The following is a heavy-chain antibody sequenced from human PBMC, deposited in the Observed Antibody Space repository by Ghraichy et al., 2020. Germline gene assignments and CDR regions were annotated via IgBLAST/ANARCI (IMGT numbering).Heavy chain of an antibody. D-gene: IGHD3-3*01. J-gene: IGHJ4*02. CDR1: GGSFSGYY. CDR3: ARGGRLGHVGSLRFLEWFPEFDY. CDR2: INHSGST. Sequence: SETLSLTCAVYGGSFSGYYWSWIRQPPGKGLEWIGEINHSGSTNYNPSLKSRVTISVDTSKNQFSLKLSSVTAADTAVYYCARGGRLGHVGSLRFLEWFPEFDYWGQGTLVTVSS. V-gene: IGHV4-34*01.